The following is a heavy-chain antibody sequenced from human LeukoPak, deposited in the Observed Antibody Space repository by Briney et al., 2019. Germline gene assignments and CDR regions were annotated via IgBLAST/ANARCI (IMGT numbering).Heavy chain of an antibody. CDR3: ARGLGTYWGKDFLNWFDP. CDR1: GYTFTIYD. V-gene: IGHV1-8*01. Sequence: GASVKVSCKASGYTFTIYDINWVRQATGQGLEWRGWMNPNSGNTGYAQKFQGRVTMTRNTSLSTAYIELTSLKSEDTAVYYCARGLGTYWGKDFLNWFDPWGQGTLVTVSS. CDR2: MNPNSGNT. D-gene: IGHD3-16*01. J-gene: IGHJ5*02.